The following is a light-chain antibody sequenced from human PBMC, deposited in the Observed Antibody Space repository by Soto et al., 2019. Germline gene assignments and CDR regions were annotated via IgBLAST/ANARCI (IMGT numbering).Light chain of an antibody. J-gene: IGLJ1*01. CDR1: SVSVSTANN. V-gene: IGLV8-61*01. CDR3: ALFMGNGISV. CDR2: STS. Sequence: QAVVTQESSFSVSPGGTVTLTCGLISVSVSTANNPNWYQQTPGQAPRTLIYSTSTRSSGVPDRFAGSILGNKAARTITVAQADDESDYYCALFMGNGISVLGTGTKVTVL.